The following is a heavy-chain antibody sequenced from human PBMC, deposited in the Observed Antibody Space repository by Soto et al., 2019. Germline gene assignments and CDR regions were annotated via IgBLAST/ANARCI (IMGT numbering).Heavy chain of an antibody. J-gene: IGHJ5*02. CDR3: ARCWTMANNWFDP. CDR1: GGSISSGGYY. D-gene: IGHD5-12*01. CDR2: IYYSGST. Sequence: SETLSLTCTVSGGSISSGGYYWSWIRQHPGKGLEWIGYIYYSGSTYYNPSLKSRVTISVDTSKNQFSLKLSSVTAADTAVYYCARCWTMANNWFDPWGQGTLVTVSS. V-gene: IGHV4-31*03.